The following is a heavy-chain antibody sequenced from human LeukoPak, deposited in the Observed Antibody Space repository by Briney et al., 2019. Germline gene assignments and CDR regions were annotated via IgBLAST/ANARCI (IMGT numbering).Heavy chain of an antibody. D-gene: IGHD3-10*01. J-gene: IGHJ4*02. CDR1: GFTFSSYS. Sequence: GGSLRLSCAASGFTFSSYSMNWVRQAPGKGLEWVSYISSSSSTIYYADSVKGRFTISRDNAKNSLYLQMNSLRAEDTAVYYCAKSLSLTVRGVPPADSWGQGTLVTVSS. CDR2: ISSSSSTI. V-gene: IGHV3-48*01. CDR3: AKSLSLTVRGVPPADS.